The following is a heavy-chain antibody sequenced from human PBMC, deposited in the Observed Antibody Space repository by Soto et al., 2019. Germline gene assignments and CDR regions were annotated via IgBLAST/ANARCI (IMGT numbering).Heavy chain of an antibody. J-gene: IGHJ4*02. CDR3: AKDPRGSIPGYFEY. V-gene: IGHV3-23*01. CDR1: GFTFSSDA. CDR2: ISGSGVST. D-gene: IGHD2-15*01. Sequence: GWSLRLSCAASGFTFSSDAMTLVRQAPGKGLEWVSAISGSGVSTYYADSVKGRFTISRDNSKNTLYLQMNSPRADDTAVYYCAKDPRGSIPGYFEYWGQGTLVTVS.